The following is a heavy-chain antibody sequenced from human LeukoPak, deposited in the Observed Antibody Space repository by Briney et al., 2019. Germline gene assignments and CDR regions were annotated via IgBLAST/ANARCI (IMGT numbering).Heavy chain of an antibody. CDR1: GFTFSSYS. D-gene: IGHD2-2*03. V-gene: IGHV3-21*01. J-gene: IGHJ4*02. Sequence: PGGSLRLSCAASGFTFSSYSMNWVRQAPGKGLEWVSSISSSSSYIYYADSVKGRFTISRDNAKSSLYLQMNSLRAEDTAVYYCARDRGCCSSTSCYVRSGIDYWGQGTLVTVSS. CDR3: ARDRGCCSSTSCYVRSGIDY. CDR2: ISSSSSYI.